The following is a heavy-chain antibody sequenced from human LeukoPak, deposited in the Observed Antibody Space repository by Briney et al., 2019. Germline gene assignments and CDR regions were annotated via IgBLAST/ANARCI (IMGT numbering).Heavy chain of an antibody. CDR1: GGTFSSYA. J-gene: IGHJ3*02. D-gene: IGHD3-22*01. V-gene: IGHV1-69*13. CDR3: ARTSDYYDSSGYSMNDAFDI. Sequence: SVEVSCKASGGTFSSYAISWVRQAPGQGLEWMGGIIPIFGTANYAQKFQGRVTITADESTSTAYMELSRLRSDDTAVYYCARTSDYYDSSGYSMNDAFDIWGQGTMVTVSS. CDR2: IIPIFGTA.